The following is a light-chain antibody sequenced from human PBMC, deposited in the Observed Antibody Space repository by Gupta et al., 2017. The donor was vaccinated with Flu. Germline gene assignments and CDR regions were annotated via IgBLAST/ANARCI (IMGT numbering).Light chain of an antibody. CDR1: QNFSSRF. V-gene: IGKV3-20*01. J-gene: IGKJ1*01. CDR2: GGS. CDR3: HQDGSSPWT. Sequence: EIVLTQSPGTVSLSPGERATLSCRASQNFSSRFLAWYQQKPGQAPRPLIFGGSRRATGIPDRFSGSGSGTDFTLTISGLEPEDFAVYYCHQDGSSPWTFGQGTKVEI.